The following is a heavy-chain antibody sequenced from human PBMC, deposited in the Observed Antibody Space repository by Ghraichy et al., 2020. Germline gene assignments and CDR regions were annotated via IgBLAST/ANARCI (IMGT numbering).Heavy chain of an antibody. D-gene: IGHD6-19*01. CDR1: GFTFSSYA. CDR3: ARDYVAGTAYWYFDL. J-gene: IGHJ2*01. Sequence: GGSLRLSCAASGFTFSSYAMSWVRQAPGKGLEWVSAISGSGGSTYYADSVKGRFTISRDNSKNTLYLQMNRLRAEDTAVYYCARDYVAGTAYWYFDLWGLGTLVTVSS. V-gene: IGHV3-23*01. CDR2: ISGSGGST.